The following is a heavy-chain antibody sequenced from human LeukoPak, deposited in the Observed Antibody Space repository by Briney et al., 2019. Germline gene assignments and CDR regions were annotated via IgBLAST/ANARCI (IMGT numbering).Heavy chain of an antibody. V-gene: IGHV1-18*01. Sequence: ASVKVSCKASGYTFTSYGISWVRQAPGQGLEWMGWISAYNGNTNYAQKLQGRVTMTTDTSTSTAYMELRSLRPDDTAVYYCARHPGVEYYCDSSGFYYWGQGTLVTVSS. CDR1: GYTFTSYG. CDR3: ARHPGVEYYCDSSGFYY. CDR2: ISAYNGNT. J-gene: IGHJ4*02. D-gene: IGHD3-22*01.